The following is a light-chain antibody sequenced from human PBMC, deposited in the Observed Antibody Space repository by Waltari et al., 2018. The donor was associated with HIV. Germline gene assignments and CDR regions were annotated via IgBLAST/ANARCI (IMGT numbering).Light chain of an antibody. V-gene: IGLV2-14*03. CDR3: SSYTTSSTYV. CDR1: SSHVGAYDY. J-gene: IGLJ1*01. Sequence: QSALTQPASVSGSPGQSITISCPGTSSHVGAYDYVSWYQQHPGKAPKLMIYDVNNLPSGVSHRFSGSKSATTASLTISGLQAEDEADYYCSSYTTSSTYVFGTGTKVTVL. CDR2: DVN.